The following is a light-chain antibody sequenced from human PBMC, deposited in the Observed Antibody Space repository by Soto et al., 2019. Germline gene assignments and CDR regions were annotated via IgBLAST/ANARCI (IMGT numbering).Light chain of an antibody. CDR1: QSVSNY. CDR2: GAS. CDR3: QQYGTFRT. J-gene: IGKJ1*01. Sequence: EMVLTQSPGTLSLSPGERATLSCRASQSVSNYLAWYQQKPGQAPRLLIYGASSRATGIPDRFSGSGSGTDFTLTISRLEPEDFAVYYCQQYGTFRTFGQGTKVEIK. V-gene: IGKV3-20*01.